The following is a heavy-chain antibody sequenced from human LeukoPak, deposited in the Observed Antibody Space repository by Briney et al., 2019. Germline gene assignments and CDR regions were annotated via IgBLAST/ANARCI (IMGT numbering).Heavy chain of an antibody. CDR1: GGSISSYY. CDR2: IYYSGST. Sequence: SETLSLTCTVSGGSISSYYWSWIRQPPGKGLEWIGYIYYSGSTNYNPSLKSRVTISVDTSKNQFSLKLSPVTAADTAVYYCARGSNDFADAFDIWGQGTMVTVSS. CDR3: ARGSNDFADAFDI. J-gene: IGHJ3*02. D-gene: IGHD3-3*01. V-gene: IGHV4-59*01.